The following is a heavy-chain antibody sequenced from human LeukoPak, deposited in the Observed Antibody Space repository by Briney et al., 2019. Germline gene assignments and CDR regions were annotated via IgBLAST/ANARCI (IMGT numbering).Heavy chain of an antibody. D-gene: IGHD3-10*01. CDR2: INHSGST. V-gene: IGHV4-34*01. CDR3: ARGPYGSGSYYPYYYYYYGMDV. CDR1: GGSFSGYY. Sequence: PSETLSLTCAVYGGSFSGYYWSWIRQPPGKGLEWIGEINHSGSTNYNPSLKSRVTISVDTSKNQFSLKLSSVTAADTAVYYCARGPYGSGSYYPYYYYYYGMDVWGQGTTVTVSS. J-gene: IGHJ6*02.